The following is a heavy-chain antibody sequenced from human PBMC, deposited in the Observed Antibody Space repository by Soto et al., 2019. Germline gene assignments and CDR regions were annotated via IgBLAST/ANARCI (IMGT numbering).Heavy chain of an antibody. V-gene: IGHV3-30*03. J-gene: IGHJ4*02. CDR3: ATMRRVIPNFDY. CDR1: GFTFSSYG. D-gene: IGHD3-16*02. CDR2: ISYDGSNK. Sequence: LRLSCAASGFTFSSYGMHWVRQAPGKGLEWVAVISYDGSNKYYADSVKGRFTISRDNSKNTLYLQMNSLRAEDTAVYYCATMRRVIPNFDYWGQGTLVTVSS.